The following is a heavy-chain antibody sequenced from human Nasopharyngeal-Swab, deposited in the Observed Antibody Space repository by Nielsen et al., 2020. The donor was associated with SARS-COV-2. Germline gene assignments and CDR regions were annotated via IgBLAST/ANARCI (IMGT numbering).Heavy chain of an antibody. CDR2: ISSSSSYI. Sequence: GGSLRLSCAASGFTFSSYSMNWVRQAPGKGLEWVSSISSSSSYIYYVDSVKGRFTISRDNAKNSLYLQMNSLRAEDTAVYYCARGGGSLAARPFDYWGRGTLVTVSS. D-gene: IGHD6-6*01. V-gene: IGHV3-21*01. J-gene: IGHJ4*02. CDR1: GFTFSSYS. CDR3: ARGGGSLAARPFDY.